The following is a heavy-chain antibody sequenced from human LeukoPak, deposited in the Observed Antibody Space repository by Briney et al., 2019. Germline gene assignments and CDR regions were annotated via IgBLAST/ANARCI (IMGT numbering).Heavy chain of an antibody. D-gene: IGHD6-6*01. J-gene: IGHJ3*02. V-gene: IGHV4-30-4*01. CDR1: GGSISSGDYY. CDR3: AREYSSSSGRRAFDI. CDR2: IYYSGST. Sequence: SETLSLTCTVSGGSISSGDYYWSWIRQPPGKGLEWIGYIYYSGSTYYNPSLKSRLTISIDTSENQFSLKLSSVTATDTAVYYCAREYSSSSGRRAFDIWGQGTMVTVSS.